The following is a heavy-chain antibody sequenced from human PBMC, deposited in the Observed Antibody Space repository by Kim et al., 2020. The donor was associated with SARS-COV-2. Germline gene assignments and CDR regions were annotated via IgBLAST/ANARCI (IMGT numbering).Heavy chain of an antibody. J-gene: IGHJ4*02. D-gene: IGHD5-18*01. V-gene: IGHV3-23*01. Sequence: DSVKGRFTIFRDNSKDTFYLQRNSLRAEDTAVYYCAKTPGGYTYGRFYFDSWGQGTLVTVSS. CDR3: AKTPGGYTYGRFYFDS.